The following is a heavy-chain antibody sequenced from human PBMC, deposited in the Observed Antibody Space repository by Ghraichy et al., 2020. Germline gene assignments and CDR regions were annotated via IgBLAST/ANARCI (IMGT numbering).Heavy chain of an antibody. D-gene: IGHD6-13*01. J-gene: IGHJ6*02. Sequence: GGSMRLSCAASGFTFSSYGMQWVRQAPGKGLEWVAVIWYDGSNKYYADSVKGRFTISRDNSKNTLYLQMNSLRAEDTAVYYCARAGIAAAGNYYYYGMDVLGQGTTLTFSS. CDR3: ARAGIAAAGNYYYYGMDV. CDR1: GFTFSSYG. CDR2: IWYDGSNK. V-gene: IGHV3-33*01.